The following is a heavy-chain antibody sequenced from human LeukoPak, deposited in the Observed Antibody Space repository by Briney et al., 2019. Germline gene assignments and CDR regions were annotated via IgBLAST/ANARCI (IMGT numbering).Heavy chain of an antibody. CDR2: ISYDGSNK. V-gene: IGHV3-30*18. Sequence: GGSLRLSCAASGFTFSSYGMHWVRQAPGKGLEWVAVISYDGSNKYYADSVKGRFTISRDNSKNTLYLQMNSLRAEDTAVCYCAKTGHNYYFDYWGQGTLVTVSS. D-gene: IGHD1-1*01. CDR1: GFTFSSYG. J-gene: IGHJ4*02. CDR3: AKTGHNYYFDY.